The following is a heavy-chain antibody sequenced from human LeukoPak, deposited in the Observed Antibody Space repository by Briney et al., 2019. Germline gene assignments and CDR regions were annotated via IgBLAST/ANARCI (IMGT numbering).Heavy chain of an antibody. V-gene: IGHV4-39*01. CDR1: GGSISTSFYY. Sequence: PSETLSLTCTVSGGSISTSFYYWGWIRQPPGKGLEWIGSIYYSGSTYYSPSLKSRVSISVDTSKNQFSLNLTSVTAADTALYYCARHGYYYHTSGYFGYWGQGTLVTVSS. J-gene: IGHJ4*02. D-gene: IGHD3-22*01. CDR2: IYYSGST. CDR3: ARHGYYYHTSGYFGY.